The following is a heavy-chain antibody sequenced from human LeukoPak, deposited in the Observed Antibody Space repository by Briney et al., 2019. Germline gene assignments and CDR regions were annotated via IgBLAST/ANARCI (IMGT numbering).Heavy chain of an antibody. CDR2: INQDASEK. Sequence: GGSLRLSCAASGSSFRNYWMSCVRQAPGKGLEWVANINQDASEKNYVDSVKGRFIISRDNAKNSLYLQMNSLRAEDTAVYYCARGHHGMDVWGQGTTVTVSS. CDR3: ARGHHGMDV. CDR1: GSSFRNYW. V-gene: IGHV3-7*05. D-gene: IGHD5-12*01. J-gene: IGHJ6*02.